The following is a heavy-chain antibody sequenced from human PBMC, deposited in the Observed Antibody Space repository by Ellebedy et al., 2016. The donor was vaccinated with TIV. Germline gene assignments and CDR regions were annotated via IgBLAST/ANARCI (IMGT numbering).Heavy chain of an antibody. D-gene: IGHD1-1*01. CDR3: AKDMGIKQCLRNAIDF. V-gene: IGHV3-9*01. Sequence: GGSLRLSXVASGFNFEDHGMHWVRQTPGKGLEWVAGISWNSRSIGYAASVKGRFTVSRDNAKNSLFLEMNSLRAEDTALYYCAKDMGIKQCLRNAIDFWGQGTMVTVSS. CDR1: GFNFEDHG. CDR2: ISWNSRSI. J-gene: IGHJ3*01.